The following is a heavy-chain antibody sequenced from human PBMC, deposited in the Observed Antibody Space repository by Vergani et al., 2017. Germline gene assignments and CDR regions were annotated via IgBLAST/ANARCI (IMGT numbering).Heavy chain of an antibody. V-gene: IGHV4-34*01. Sequence: QVQLQQWGAGLLKPSEPLSLTCAVYGGSFSGYYWSWIRQPPGKGLEWIGEINHSGSTNYNPSLKSRVTISVDTSKNQFSLKLSSVTAADTAVYYCARGLKGGSSSSWAYYYYYYMDVWGKGP. J-gene: IGHJ6*03. CDR3: ARGLKGGSSSSWAYYYYYYMDV. CDR2: INHSGST. CDR1: GGSFSGYY. D-gene: IGHD6-13*01.